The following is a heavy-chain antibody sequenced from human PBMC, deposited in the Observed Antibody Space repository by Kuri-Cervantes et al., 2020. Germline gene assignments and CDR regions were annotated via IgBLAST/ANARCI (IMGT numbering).Heavy chain of an antibody. CDR1: GFTFSSYS. V-gene: IGHV3-48*01. Sequence: GESLKISCAASGFTFSSYSMNWVRQAPGKGLEWVSYISSSSSTIYYADSVKGRFTISRDNAKNSLYLQMNSLRAEDTAVYYCAGRIVVVPAAPGDAFDIWGQGTMVTVSS. J-gene: IGHJ3*02. D-gene: IGHD2-2*01. CDR3: AGRIVVVPAAPGDAFDI. CDR2: ISSSSSTI.